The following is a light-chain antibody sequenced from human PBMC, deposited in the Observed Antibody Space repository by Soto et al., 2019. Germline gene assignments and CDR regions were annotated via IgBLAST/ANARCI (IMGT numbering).Light chain of an antibody. Sequence: EIVMTQSPATLSVSPGERVTLSCRASQSINSNLAWYQQKPGQAPRLLIYRASTRATGIPARFSDSGSGTEFTLTISSLQSEDFAFYYCQQYDNWPPWTFGQGTKVEIK. CDR3: QQYDNWPPWT. V-gene: IGKV3-15*01. CDR1: QSINSN. CDR2: RAS. J-gene: IGKJ1*01.